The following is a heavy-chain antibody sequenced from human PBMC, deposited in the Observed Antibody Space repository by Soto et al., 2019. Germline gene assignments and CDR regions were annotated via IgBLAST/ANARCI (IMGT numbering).Heavy chain of an antibody. D-gene: IGHD3-3*01. Sequence: QVQLQQWGAGLLKPSETLSLTCAVYGGSFSGYYWSWIRQPPGKGLEWIGEINHSGSTNYNPSLKSRVTISVDTSKNQFSLKLSSVTAADTAVYYCARGSRTIFGVVSGRNWFDPWGQGTLVTVSS. CDR3: ARGSRTIFGVVSGRNWFDP. J-gene: IGHJ5*02. CDR1: GGSFSGYY. CDR2: INHSGST. V-gene: IGHV4-34*01.